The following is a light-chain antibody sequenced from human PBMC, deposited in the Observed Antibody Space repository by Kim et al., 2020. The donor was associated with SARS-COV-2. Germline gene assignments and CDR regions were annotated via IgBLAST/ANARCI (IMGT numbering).Light chain of an antibody. J-gene: IGLJ3*02. CDR3: QTADSRGRFWV. CDR1: GLPKQY. Sequence: SYELTQPPSMSVSPGQTASITCSGDGLPKQYVYWYQQRPGQAPVVVIYKDNERPAGIHGRFSGSSSGTTATLTTSGVQAEDEADYYCQTADSRGRFWVFGGGTQLTVL. CDR2: KDN. V-gene: IGLV3-25*03.